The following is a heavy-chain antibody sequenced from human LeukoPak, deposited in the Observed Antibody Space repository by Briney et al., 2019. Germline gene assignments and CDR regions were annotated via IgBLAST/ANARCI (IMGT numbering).Heavy chain of an antibody. CDR1: GFTFSSYG. D-gene: IGHD3-3*01. Sequence: GGSLTLSCAVSGFTFSSYGMHWVRQAPGKGLEWVAVISYDGSNKYYADSVKGRFTISRDNSKNTLYLQMNSLRAEDTAVYYCAKDGGRITIFGVAKNWFDPWGQGTLVTVSS. CDR3: AKDGGRITIFGVAKNWFDP. V-gene: IGHV3-30*18. J-gene: IGHJ5*02. CDR2: ISYDGSNK.